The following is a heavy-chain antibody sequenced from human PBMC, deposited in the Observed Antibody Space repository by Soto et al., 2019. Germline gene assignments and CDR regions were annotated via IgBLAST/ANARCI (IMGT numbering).Heavy chain of an antibody. CDR2: INSDGTST. V-gene: IGHV3-74*01. Sequence: EVQLVESGGGLVQPGGSLRLSCAASGFTFSSYWMHWVRQAPGKGLVWVSRINSDGTSTGYADSVKGRFTISRDNAKNTLYLQMNSLRAEDTAVYYCARDFQAYYYYYYMDVWGKGTTVTVSS. J-gene: IGHJ6*03. CDR1: GFTFSSYW. CDR3: ARDFQAYYYYYYMDV.